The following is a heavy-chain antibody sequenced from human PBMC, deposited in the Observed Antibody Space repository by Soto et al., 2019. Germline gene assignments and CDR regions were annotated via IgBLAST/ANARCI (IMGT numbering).Heavy chain of an antibody. CDR2: IYQSGVT. J-gene: IGHJ5*02. CDR1: GDSYSISTYS. CDR3: AGMPYTSGLRFDP. Sequence: SETLSLTCNMSGDSYSISTYSWSWIRQPPGKALQWIGFIYQSGVTSYNPSLASRVSISLDRSNNQCSLKLKSVTVADTAVYFCAGMPYTSGLRFDPWGPGTLVTVS. D-gene: IGHD6-19*01. V-gene: IGHV4-30-2*01.